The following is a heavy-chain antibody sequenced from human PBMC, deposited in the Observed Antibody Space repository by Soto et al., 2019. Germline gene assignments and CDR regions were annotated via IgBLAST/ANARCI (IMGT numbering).Heavy chain of an antibody. CDR2: FIPMFNRP. Sequence: QVQLVQSGAEVKKPGSSVKVSCKASGGTFSSYAISWVRQAPGQGLEWMGGFIPMFNRPHSARKFQGRVTITADEATSTAYMVLSSLRSEDTAVYYCARGQFHHVSNFYYALDVWGQGTTVTFSS. J-gene: IGHJ6*02. V-gene: IGHV1-69*01. CDR1: GGTFSSYA. CDR3: ARGQFHHVSNFYYALDV.